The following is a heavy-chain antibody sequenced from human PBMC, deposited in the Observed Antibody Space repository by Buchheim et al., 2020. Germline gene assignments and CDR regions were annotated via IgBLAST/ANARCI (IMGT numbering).Heavy chain of an antibody. Sequence: EVQLLESGGGLVQPGGSLRLSCAASGFTFSTYAMNWVRQAPGKGLEWVSAISGSGGTTSYADSVKGRFTISRDNSKNTPYLQMNSLRDEDTAVYYCAKGSAGSSSPLDSWGQGT. CDR3: AKGSAGSSSPLDS. CDR1: GFTFSTYA. CDR2: ISGSGGTT. D-gene: IGHD6-6*01. J-gene: IGHJ4*02. V-gene: IGHV3-23*01.